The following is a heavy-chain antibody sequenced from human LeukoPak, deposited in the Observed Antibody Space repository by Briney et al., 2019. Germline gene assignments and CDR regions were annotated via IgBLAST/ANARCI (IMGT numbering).Heavy chain of an antibody. CDR3: ARHLRWLQLNGYYYYMDV. Sequence: MSSETLSLTCTVSGGSISSYYWSWIRQPAGKGLEWIGRIYTSGSTNYNPSLKSRVTISVDTSKNQFSLTLNSVTAADTAVYYCARHLRWLQLNGYYYYMDVWGKGTTVTISS. D-gene: IGHD5-24*01. CDR2: IYTSGST. CDR1: GGSISSYY. J-gene: IGHJ6*03. V-gene: IGHV4-4*07.